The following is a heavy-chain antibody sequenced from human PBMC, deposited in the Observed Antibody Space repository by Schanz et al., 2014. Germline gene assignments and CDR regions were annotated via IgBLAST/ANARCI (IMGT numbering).Heavy chain of an antibody. Sequence: EMQVVESGGGSVQPGGSLRVSCAASGFTFSNYWMSWVRQAPGKGLEWVANIKQDGSEKFYVDSVKGRFTISRDNAKNALYLQMNSLRAEDTAVYYCPREMGSALLRYFDLWGRGTLVTVSS. CDR1: GFTFSNYW. V-gene: IGHV3-7*01. J-gene: IGHJ2*01. CDR2: IKQDGSEK. CDR3: PREMGSALLRYFDL. D-gene: IGHD1-26*01.